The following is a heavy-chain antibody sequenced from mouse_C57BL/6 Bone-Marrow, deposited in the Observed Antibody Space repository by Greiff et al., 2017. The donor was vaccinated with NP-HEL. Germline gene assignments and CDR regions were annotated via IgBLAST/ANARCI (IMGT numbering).Heavy chain of an antibody. Sequence: EVQLQQSGPELVKPGASVKIPCKASGYTFTDYNMDWVKQSHGKSLEWIGDINPNNGGTIYNQKFKGKATLTVDKSSSTAYMELRSLTSEDTAVYYCARLRYYGSSHAMDYWGQGTSVTVSS. CDR1: GYTFTDYN. CDR3: ARLRYYGSSHAMDY. D-gene: IGHD1-1*01. CDR2: INPNNGGT. V-gene: IGHV1-18*01. J-gene: IGHJ4*01.